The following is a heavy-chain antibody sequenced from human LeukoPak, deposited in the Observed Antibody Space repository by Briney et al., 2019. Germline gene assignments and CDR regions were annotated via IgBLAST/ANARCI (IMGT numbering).Heavy chain of an antibody. CDR1: GFTFSSYA. CDR3: ARGGPAAGRFDY. V-gene: IGHV3-23*01. D-gene: IGHD6-13*01. J-gene: IGHJ4*02. CDR2: ISGSGGST. Sequence: GGSLRLSCAASGFTFSSYAMSWVRQAPGKGLEWVSAISGSGGSTHYADSVKGRFTISRDNSKNTLYLQMNSLRAEDTAVYYCARGGPAAGRFDYWGQGTLVTVSS.